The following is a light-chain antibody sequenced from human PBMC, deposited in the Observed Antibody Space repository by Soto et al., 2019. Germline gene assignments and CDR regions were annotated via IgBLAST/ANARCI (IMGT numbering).Light chain of an antibody. V-gene: IGLV2-14*01. CDR2: DVS. Sequence: QSVLTQPASVSGSPGQSITISCTGTSSDVGGYNYVSWYQQHPGKAPKLMIYDVSNRPSGVSNRFSGSKSGNTASLTISGLQAEDEADYYCSSYTSSSTGPIYVFGTGTKVTVL. J-gene: IGLJ1*01. CDR3: SSYTSSSTGPIYV. CDR1: SSDVGGYNY.